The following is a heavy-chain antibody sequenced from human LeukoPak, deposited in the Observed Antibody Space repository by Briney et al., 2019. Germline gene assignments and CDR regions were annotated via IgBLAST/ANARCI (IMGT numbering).Heavy chain of an antibody. D-gene: IGHD2-21*01. CDR2: INHSGST. CDR1: GGSFSGYY. V-gene: IGHV4-34*01. CDR3: ARSPQGRMIGFHFDY. J-gene: IGHJ4*02. Sequence: PSETLSLTCAVYGGSFSGYYWSWIRQPPGKGLEWIGEINHSGSTNYNPSLKSRVTISVDTSKNQFSLKLSSVTAADTAVYYCARSPQGRMIGFHFDYWGQGTLVTVSS.